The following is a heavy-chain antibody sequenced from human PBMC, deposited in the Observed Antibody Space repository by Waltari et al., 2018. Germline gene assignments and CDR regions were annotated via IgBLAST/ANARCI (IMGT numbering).Heavy chain of an antibody. J-gene: IGHJ6*03. CDR2: ISWNSGSI. Sequence: EVQLVESGGGLVQPGRSLRLSCAASGFTFDDYAMHWVRQAPGKGLEWVSGISWNSGSIGYADSVKGRFTISRDNAKNSLYLQMNSLRAEDTALYYCAKKGDYYYMDVWGKGTTVTVSS. V-gene: IGHV3-9*01. CDR1: GFTFDDYA. CDR3: AKKGDYYYMDV.